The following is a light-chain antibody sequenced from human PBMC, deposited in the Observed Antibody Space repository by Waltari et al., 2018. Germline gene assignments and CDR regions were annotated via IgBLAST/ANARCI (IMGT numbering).Light chain of an antibody. Sequence: DIVLTQSPATLSLSLGERATLSCRASQSVRNYLAWYQQRPGQAPRLLIYAASNRATGIPARFSGSGSETDFTLTISSLEPEDFAVYYCQQRSNWPGTFGQGTKVEIK. CDR2: AAS. J-gene: IGKJ1*01. V-gene: IGKV3-11*01. CDR1: QSVRNY. CDR3: QQRSNWPGT.